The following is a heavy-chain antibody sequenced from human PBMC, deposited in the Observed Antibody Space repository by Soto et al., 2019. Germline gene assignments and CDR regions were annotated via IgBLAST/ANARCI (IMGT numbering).Heavy chain of an antibody. CDR3: EREVWKGKSSGCSCSSHNWFDP. J-gene: IGHJ5*02. D-gene: IGHD2-15*01. Sequence: PSETLSLTCTVSGVSISSYYWSWIRQPPGKGLEWIGYIYYSGSTNYNPSLKSRVTIAEDTSKNQCAQKLSSVTAEDTGVYYCEREVWKGKSSGCSCSSHNWFDPWGQGTLVTVSS. CDR2: IYYSGST. CDR1: GVSISSYY. V-gene: IGHV4-59*01.